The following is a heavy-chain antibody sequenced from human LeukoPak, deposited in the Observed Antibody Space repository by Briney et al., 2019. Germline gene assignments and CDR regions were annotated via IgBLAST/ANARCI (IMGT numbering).Heavy chain of an antibody. CDR2: ISNDGHTT. D-gene: IGHD2-8*01. Sequence: RGGSVRLSCSASGFTFNRYAMHWARQAPGKGLEDISAISNDGHTTYYADSVKGRFTVSRDYSKNTLFLQMSSLRPEDTAIYSCVRLSNGGFDSWGQGSLATVSS. J-gene: IGHJ4*02. CDR3: VRLSNGGFDS. CDR1: GFTFNRYA. V-gene: IGHV3-64D*06.